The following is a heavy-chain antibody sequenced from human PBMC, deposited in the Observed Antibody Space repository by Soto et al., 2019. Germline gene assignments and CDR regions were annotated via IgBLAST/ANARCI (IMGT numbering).Heavy chain of an antibody. Sequence: LRLSCAASGFRFSSYWMHWVRQGAGKGLVWVSQINSDGSGTIYADSVKGRFTISRDNAKNTVYLQMNSLRDEDTAMYYCATLNSFGSDYWGQGTLVTVYS. J-gene: IGHJ4*02. V-gene: IGHV3-74*01. D-gene: IGHD5-18*01. CDR3: ATLNSFGSDY. CDR2: INSDGSGT. CDR1: GFRFSSYW.